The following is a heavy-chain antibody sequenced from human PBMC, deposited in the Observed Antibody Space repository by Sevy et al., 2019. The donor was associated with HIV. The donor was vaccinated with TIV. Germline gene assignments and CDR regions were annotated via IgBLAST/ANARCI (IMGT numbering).Heavy chain of an antibody. V-gene: IGHV1-69*13. J-gene: IGHJ3*02. CDR1: GGTFSSYA. Sequence: ASVKVSCKASGGTFSSYAISWVRQAPGQGLEWMGGIVPIFGTANYAQKFQGRVTITADESTSTAYMELSSLRSEDTAVYYCTRGCESMTYTFDIWGQRTMVTVSS. D-gene: IGHD3-22*01. CDR2: IVPIFGTA. CDR3: TRGCESMTYTFDI.